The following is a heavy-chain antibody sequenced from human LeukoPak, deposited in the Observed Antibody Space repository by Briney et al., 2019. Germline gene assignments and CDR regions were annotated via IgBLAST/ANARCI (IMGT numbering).Heavy chain of an antibody. CDR1: GYNLNTYH. Sequence: GATVRVSCKASGYNLNTYHMHWVRQAPGQGLEWMGIITSTGTTTICAQKFQGRVTMTRDTSTSTVYMDLSSLRSDDTAVYYCATEYVRTHYCDWGGQGTRVTVS. V-gene: IGHV1-46*02. CDR2: ITSTGTTT. CDR3: ATEYVRTHYCDW. D-gene: IGHD3-16*01. J-gene: IGHJ4*02.